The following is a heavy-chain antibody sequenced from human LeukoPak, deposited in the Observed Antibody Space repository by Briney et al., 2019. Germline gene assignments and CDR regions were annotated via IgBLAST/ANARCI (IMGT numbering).Heavy chain of an antibody. CDR3: ARPWFGEIPYDY. CDR1: GFTFSSYW. Sequence: GGSLRLSCAASGFTFSSYWMSWVRQAPGKGLEWVANIKQDGSERYYVDSVKGRFTISRDNAENSLYLQMNSLRAEDTAVYYCARPWFGEIPYDYWGQGTLVTVSS. J-gene: IGHJ4*02. V-gene: IGHV3-7*01. CDR2: IKQDGSER. D-gene: IGHD3-10*01.